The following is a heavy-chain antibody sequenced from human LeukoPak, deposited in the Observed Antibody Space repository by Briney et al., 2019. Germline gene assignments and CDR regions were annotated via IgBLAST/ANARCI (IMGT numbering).Heavy chain of an antibody. CDR1: GGSISSGGYY. CDR3: ARDRTRRITMVRGGHAFDI. CDR2: IYHSGST. V-gene: IGHV4-30-2*05. D-gene: IGHD3-10*01. J-gene: IGHJ3*02. Sequence: KASETLSLTCTVSGGSISSGGYYWSWIRQPPGKGLEWIGYIYHSGSTYYNPSLKSRVTISVDTSKNQFSLKLSSVTAADTAVYYCARDRTRRITMVRGGHAFDIWGQGTMVTVSS.